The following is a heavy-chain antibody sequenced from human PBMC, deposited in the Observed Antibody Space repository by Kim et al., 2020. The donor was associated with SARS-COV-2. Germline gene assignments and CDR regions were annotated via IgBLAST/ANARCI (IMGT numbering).Heavy chain of an antibody. Sequence: GESLKISCKGSGYSFTSYWIGWVRQMPGKGLEWMGIIYPGDSDTRYSPSFQGQVTISADKSISTAYLQWSSLKASDTAMHSCATGYSGYDNDFDYWGQGTLVTVSS. CDR1: GYSFTSYW. CDR2: IYPGDSDT. CDR3: ATGYSGYDNDFDY. V-gene: IGHV5-51*01. D-gene: IGHD5-12*01. J-gene: IGHJ4*02.